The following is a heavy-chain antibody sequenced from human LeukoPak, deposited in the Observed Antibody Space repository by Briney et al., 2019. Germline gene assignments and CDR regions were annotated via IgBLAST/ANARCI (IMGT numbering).Heavy chain of an antibody. V-gene: IGHV1-18*01. J-gene: IGHJ6*02. CDR3: ARGPNYYDSSGYYYYGMDV. CDR1: GYTFTSYG. Sequence: ASVKVSCKASGYTFTSYGISWVRQAPGQGLEWMGWISAYNGNTNYAQKLQGRVTMTTDTSTSTAYMELRSLRSDDTAVYYCARGPNYYDSSGYYYYGMDVRGQGTTVTVSS. D-gene: IGHD3-22*01. CDR2: ISAYNGNT.